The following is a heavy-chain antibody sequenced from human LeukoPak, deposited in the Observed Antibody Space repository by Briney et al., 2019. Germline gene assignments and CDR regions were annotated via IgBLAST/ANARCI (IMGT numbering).Heavy chain of an antibody. D-gene: IGHD4-17*01. CDR1: GFISSSYW. CDR2: INTDGFST. V-gene: IGHV3-74*01. J-gene: IGHJ4*02. Sequence: QPGGSLRLSCAASGFISSSYWMHWVRQPPGKGLVYIACINTDGFSTSYADSVEGRFTISRDNAKNTLYLQMNSLRAEDTAVYYCARSRTYGDYGRGLDYWGQGTLVTVSS. CDR3: ARSRTYGDYGRGLDY.